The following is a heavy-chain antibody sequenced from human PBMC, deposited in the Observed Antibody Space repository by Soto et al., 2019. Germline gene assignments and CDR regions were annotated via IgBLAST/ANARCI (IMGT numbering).Heavy chain of an antibody. V-gene: IGHV3-23*01. J-gene: IGHJ6*02. D-gene: IGHD1-1*01. CDR1: GFILNNYA. CDR2: IGGTDGDSDGVP. Sequence: VQLLESGGDFVQPGGSLRLSCVASGFILNNYAMSWVRQAPGKGLEWVSTIGGTDGDSDGVPWYEDSVKGRFTISRENAQNSFFLQMNSLRVGDTAVYYCARTDRDFYGLDVWGQGTTVIVSS. CDR3: ARTDRDFYGLDV.